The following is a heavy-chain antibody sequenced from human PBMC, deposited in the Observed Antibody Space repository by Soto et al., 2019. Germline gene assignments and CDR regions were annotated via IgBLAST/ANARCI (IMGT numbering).Heavy chain of an antibody. CDR2: IYHSGST. D-gene: IGHD6-19*01. CDR3: ARGPNSSGWYYFDY. Sequence: SETLSLTCAVSGGSISSGGYSWSWIRQPPGKGLEWIGYIYHSGSTYYNPSLKSRVTISRDNSKNTLYLQMNSLRAEDTAVYYCARGPNSSGWYYFDYWGQGTLVTVSP. V-gene: IGHV4-30-2*01. J-gene: IGHJ4*02. CDR1: GGSISSGGYS.